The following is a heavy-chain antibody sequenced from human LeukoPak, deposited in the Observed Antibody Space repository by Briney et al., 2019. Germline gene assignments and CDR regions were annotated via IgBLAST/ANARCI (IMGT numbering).Heavy chain of an antibody. J-gene: IGHJ4*02. Sequence: ASVKVSCKASGYTFTGYYMHWVRQAPGQGLEWMGWISPNSGGTNYAQKFQGRVTMTRDTSISTAYMELSRLRSDDTAVYYCARGKWYSSSWYAGYWGQGTLVTVSS. D-gene: IGHD6-13*01. V-gene: IGHV1-2*02. CDR1: GYTFTGYY. CDR3: ARGKWYSSSWYAGY. CDR2: ISPNSGGT.